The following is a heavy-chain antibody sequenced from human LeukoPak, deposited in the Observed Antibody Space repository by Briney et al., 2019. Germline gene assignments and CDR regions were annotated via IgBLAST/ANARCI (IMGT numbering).Heavy chain of an antibody. D-gene: IGHD1-26*01. CDR3: ARESSGSYS. V-gene: IGHV4-59*01. CDR2: IYYSGST. Sequence: SETLSLTCTVSGGSISSYYWSWIRQPPGKGLEWIGYIYYSGSTNYNPSLKSRVTISVDTSKNQFSLKLSSVTAADTAVYYRARESSGSYSWGQGTLVTVSS. J-gene: IGHJ4*02. CDR1: GGSISSYY.